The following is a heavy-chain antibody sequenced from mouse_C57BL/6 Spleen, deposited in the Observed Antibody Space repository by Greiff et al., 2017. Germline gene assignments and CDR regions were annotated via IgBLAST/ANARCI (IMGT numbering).Heavy chain of an antibody. D-gene: IGHD2-3*01. CDR2: ISYSGST. CDR3: ARFYEYYFDY. Sequence: EVQLVESGPGLAKPSQTLSLTCSVTGYSITSYYWNWIRKFPGNKLEYMGYISYSGSTYYNPSLKSRISIPRDTSKNQYYLQLNSVTTEDTATYYCARFYEYYFDYWGQGTTLTVSS. V-gene: IGHV3-8*01. J-gene: IGHJ2*01. CDR1: GYSITSYY.